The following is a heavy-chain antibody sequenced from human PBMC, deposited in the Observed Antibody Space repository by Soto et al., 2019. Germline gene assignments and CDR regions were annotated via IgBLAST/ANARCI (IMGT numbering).Heavy chain of an antibody. CDR2: INAGNGNT. CDR3: ARSLYSTGWINFDS. D-gene: IGHD6-25*01. CDR1: GYTFTSYA. Sequence: ASVKVSCKASGYTFTSYAMHWVRQAPGQRLEWMGWINAGNGNTKYSQKFQGRVTITRDTSASTAYMELSSLRSEDTPVYYFARSLYSTGWINFDSRRQGTLVTVAS. J-gene: IGHJ4*02. V-gene: IGHV1-3*01.